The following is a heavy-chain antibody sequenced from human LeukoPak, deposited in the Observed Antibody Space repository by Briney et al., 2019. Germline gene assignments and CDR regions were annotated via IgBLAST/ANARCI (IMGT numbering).Heavy chain of an antibody. CDR3: ATGKLDGYYYNCMGV. Sequence: GDSLRLSCVVCGFTFNSYEMHWVRQTPGKGLEYVSCIYGNGRSAYYAESVRGRFTISRDNFKNTLYLQMGSLRPEDTRKYYYATGKLDGYYYNCMGVWGKGTTVTVSS. CDR1: GFTFNSYE. D-gene: IGHD3-10*01. CDR2: IYGNGRSA. V-gene: IGHV3-64*02. J-gene: IGHJ6*03.